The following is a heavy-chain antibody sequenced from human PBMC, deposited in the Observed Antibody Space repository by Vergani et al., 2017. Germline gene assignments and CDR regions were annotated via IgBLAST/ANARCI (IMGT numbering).Heavy chain of an antibody. CDR1: GFTFSSYA. V-gene: IGHV3-23*01. J-gene: IGHJ2*01. D-gene: IGHD2-8*01. Sequence: EVQLLESGGGLVQPGGSLRLSCAASGFTFSSYAMSWVRQAPGKGLEWVSAISGSGGSTYYADSVKGRFTISRDNSKNTLYLQMNSLRAEDTAVYYCAKDFLPRGVSHNWYFDLWGRGTLVTVSS. CDR2: ISGSGGST. CDR3: AKDFLPRGVSHNWYFDL.